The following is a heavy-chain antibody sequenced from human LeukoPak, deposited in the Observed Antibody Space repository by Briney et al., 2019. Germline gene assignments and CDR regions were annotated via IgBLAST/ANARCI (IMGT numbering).Heavy chain of an antibody. CDR1: GFTLSSYE. CDR2: IDYSGGST. CDR3: ARDQNWEAAY. Sequence: GGSLRLSCTASGFTLSSYEMSWIRQAPGKGLEWVSSIDYSGGSTHYADSVMGRFTISRDNSKNTLYLQMHSVRVEDTAIYYCARDQNWEAAYWGQGTLVTVSS. D-gene: IGHD7-27*01. V-gene: IGHV3-23*01. J-gene: IGHJ4*02.